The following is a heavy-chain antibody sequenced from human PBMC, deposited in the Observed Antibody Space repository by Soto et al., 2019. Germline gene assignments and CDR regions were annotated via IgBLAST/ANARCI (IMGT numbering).Heavy chain of an antibody. CDR3: ARSYSGGDAYFDY. D-gene: IGHD2-21*02. CDR2: IYQSGST. CDR1: GGSISSGGYA. J-gene: IGHJ4*02. Sequence: SETLSLTCTVSGGSISSGGYAWAWIRQPPGKGLEWVGYIYQSGSTYYNPSLKSRVTIAADRSKNQFSLNLASVTAADTAVYYCARSYSGGDAYFDYWGQGTVVTVSS. V-gene: IGHV4-30-2*01.